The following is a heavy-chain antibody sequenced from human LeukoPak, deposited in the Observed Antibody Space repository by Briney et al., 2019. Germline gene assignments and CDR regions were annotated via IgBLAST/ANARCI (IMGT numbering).Heavy chain of an antibody. CDR3: ARPRIRLWLHDAFDI. J-gene: IGHJ3*02. Sequence: SQTLSLTCTVSGGSISSGGYYWSWIRQHPGKGLEWIGYIYYGGSTYYNPSLKSRVTISVDTSKNQFSLKLSSVTAADTAVYYCARPRIRLWLHDAFDIWGQGTMVTVSS. CDR1: GGSISSGGYY. V-gene: IGHV4-31*03. CDR2: IYYGGST. D-gene: IGHD5-18*01.